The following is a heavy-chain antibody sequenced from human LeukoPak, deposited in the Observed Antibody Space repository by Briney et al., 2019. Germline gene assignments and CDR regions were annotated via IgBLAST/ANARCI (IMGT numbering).Heavy chain of an antibody. J-gene: IGHJ4*02. Sequence: GRSLRLSCAASGFTFSSYGMHWVRQAPGKGLEWVAVISYDGSNKYYADSVKGRFTISRDNSKNTLYLQMNSLRAEDTAVYYCAKVGGVLWFGELLAPPDYWGQGTLATVSS. D-gene: IGHD3-10*01. CDR3: AKVGGVLWFGELLAPPDY. V-gene: IGHV3-30*18. CDR2: ISYDGSNK. CDR1: GFTFSSYG.